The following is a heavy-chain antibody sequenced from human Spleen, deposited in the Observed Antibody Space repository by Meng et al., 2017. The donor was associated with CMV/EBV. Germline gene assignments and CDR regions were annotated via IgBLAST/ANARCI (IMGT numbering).Heavy chain of an antibody. V-gene: IGHV3-21*01. CDR2: ISSSSSSYI. CDR1: GFTFSSYS. D-gene: IGHD5-18*01. J-gene: IGHJ6*02. CDR3: SYGDYYYYGMDV. Sequence: GGSLRLSCAASGFTFSSYSMNWVRQAPGKGLEWVSSISSSSSSYIYYADSVKGRFTISRDNAKNSLYLQMNSLRAEDTAVYYCSYGDYYYYGMDVWGQGTTVTVSS.